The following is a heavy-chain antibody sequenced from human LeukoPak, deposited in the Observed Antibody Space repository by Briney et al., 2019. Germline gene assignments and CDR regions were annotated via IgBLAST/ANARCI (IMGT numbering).Heavy chain of an antibody. CDR1: GITFSSYV. J-gene: IGHJ4*02. D-gene: IGHD4-17*01. Sequence: PGGSLRLSCAASGITFSSYVVHWVRQAPDKGLEWVALISHNGRNQYYADSVRGRFTISRDNYKNTLFLQMNSLKFEDTAIYYCARDFGDYGIDYWGRGTLVTVSP. CDR2: ISHNGRNQ. V-gene: IGHV3-30*04. CDR3: ARDFGDYGIDY.